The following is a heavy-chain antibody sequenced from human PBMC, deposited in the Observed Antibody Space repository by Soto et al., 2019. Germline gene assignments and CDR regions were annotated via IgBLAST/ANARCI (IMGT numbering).Heavy chain of an antibody. J-gene: IGHJ6*02. V-gene: IGHV1-18*04. Sequence: QGQLVQSGAEVKKPGASVKVSCKASGYTFTSYGISWVRQAPGQGLEWMGGSSAKKGNTKYAQKGKGRVTMTTATSTSKAYRELRSLRSDDTAVYYCAREILSPDFYFHGMDVWGQGTTVTVSS. CDR1: GYTFTSYG. D-gene: IGHD2-15*01. CDR2: SSAKKGNT. CDR3: AREILSPDFYFHGMDV.